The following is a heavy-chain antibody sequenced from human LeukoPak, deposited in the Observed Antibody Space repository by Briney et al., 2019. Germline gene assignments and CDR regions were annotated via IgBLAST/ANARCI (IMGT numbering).Heavy chain of an antibody. CDR3: ARDAIYCSGGSCYLGY. CDR2: ISAYNGNT. V-gene: IGHV1-18*01. D-gene: IGHD2-15*01. CDR1: GYTFTSYG. Sequence: GASVKVSCKASGYTFTSYGISWVRRAPGQGLEWMGWISAYNGNTNYAQKLQGRVTMTTDTSTSTAYMELRSLRSDDTAVYYCARDAIYCSGGSCYLGYWGQGTLVTVSS. J-gene: IGHJ4*02.